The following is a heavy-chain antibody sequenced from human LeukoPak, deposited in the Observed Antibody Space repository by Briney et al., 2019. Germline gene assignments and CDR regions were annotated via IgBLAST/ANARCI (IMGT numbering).Heavy chain of an antibody. CDR2: INHSGST. V-gene: IGHV4-34*01. Sequence: SETLSLTCAVHGGSFSGYYWSWIRQPPGKGLKWIGEINHSGSTNYNPSLKSRVTISVDTSKNQFSLKLSSVTAADTAVFYCARHYSGYNWGIDYWGQGALVTVSS. J-gene: IGHJ4*02. CDR1: GGSFSGYY. CDR3: ARHYSGYNWGIDY. D-gene: IGHD5-12*01.